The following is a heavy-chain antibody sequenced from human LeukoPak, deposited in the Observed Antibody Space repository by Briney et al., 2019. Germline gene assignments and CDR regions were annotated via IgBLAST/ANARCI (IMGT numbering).Heavy chain of an antibody. D-gene: IGHD6-13*01. J-gene: IGHJ4*02. CDR2: ISAYNGNT. V-gene: IGHV1-18*04. CDR3: ARVPVGKYSSSWYSDY. Sequence: RASVKVSCKASGYTFTGYYMHWVRQAPGQGLEWMGWISAYNGNTNYAQKLQGRVTMTTDTSTSTAYMELRSLRSDDTAVYYCARVPVGKYSSSWYSDYWGQGTLVTVSS. CDR1: GYTFTGYY.